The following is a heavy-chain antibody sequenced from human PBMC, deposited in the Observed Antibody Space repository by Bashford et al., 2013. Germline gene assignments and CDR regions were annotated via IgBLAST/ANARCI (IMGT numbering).Heavy chain of an antibody. D-gene: IGHD3-10*01. CDR2: IYPGDSDS. V-gene: IGHV5-51*01. Sequence: GESLKISCKGSGYSFTSTWIGWVRQMPGKGLEWMGIIYPGDSDSRYSPSFQGQVTISVDKSISTAYLQWGSLKASDTAMYYCARAPDFVRGFPYMDVWGKGTTVTVSS. J-gene: IGHJ6*03. CDR3: ARAPDFVRGFPYMDV. CDR1: GYSFTSTW.